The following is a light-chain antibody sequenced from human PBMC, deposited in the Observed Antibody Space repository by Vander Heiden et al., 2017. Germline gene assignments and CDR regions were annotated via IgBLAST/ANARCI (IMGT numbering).Light chain of an antibody. V-gene: IGLV3-21*03. CDR1: NIGSKS. Sequence: SYVLTQPPPVSVAPGKTARITCGGNNIGSKSVHWYQQKPGQAPVLVVYDDSDRPSGIPKRFSGSNSGNTATLTISRVEAGDEADYYCQVWDSSSDVVFGGGTKLTVL. CDR2: DDS. J-gene: IGLJ2*01. CDR3: QVWDSSSDVV.